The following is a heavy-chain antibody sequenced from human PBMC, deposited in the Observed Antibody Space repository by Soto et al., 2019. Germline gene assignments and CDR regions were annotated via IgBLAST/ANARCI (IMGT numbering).Heavy chain of an antibody. Sequence: GGSLRLSCAASGFTFINAWMSWVRQAPWKGLEWVGRIKSKTDGGTTDYAAPVKGRFTISRDDSKNTLYLQMNSLKTEDTAVYYCTTDPYAYYYGSGSYSNFDYWGQGTLVTVSS. CDR1: GFTFINAW. V-gene: IGHV3-15*01. J-gene: IGHJ4*02. CDR2: IKSKTDGGTT. CDR3: TTDPYAYYYGSGSYSNFDY. D-gene: IGHD3-10*01.